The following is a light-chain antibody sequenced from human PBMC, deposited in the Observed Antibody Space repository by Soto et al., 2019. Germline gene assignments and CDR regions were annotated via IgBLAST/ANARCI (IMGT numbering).Light chain of an antibody. V-gene: IGLV1-44*01. CDR3: QSYDSRLSASV. CDR2: SNN. CDR1: SSNIGSNT. J-gene: IGLJ1*01. Sequence: QSVLTQPPSASGTPGQRVTISCSGSSSNIGSNTVNWYQQLPGTAPKLLIYSNNQRPSGVPDRFSGSKSGTSASLAISGLQSEDEADYYCQSYDSRLSASVFGAGTKLTVL.